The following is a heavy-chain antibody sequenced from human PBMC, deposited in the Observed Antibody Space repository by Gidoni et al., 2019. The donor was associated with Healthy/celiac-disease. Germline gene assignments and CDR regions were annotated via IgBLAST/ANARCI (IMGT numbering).Heavy chain of an antibody. J-gene: IGHJ4*02. CDR2: ISGSGGST. Sequence: EVQLLESGGGLVQPGGSVRLPCSASGFTFSGYAMSWLRQAPGKGLEWVSAISGSGGSTYYADSVKGRFTISRDNSKNTLYLQMNSLRAEDTAVYYCANQRSRSLGGIVTFDYWGQGTLVTVSS. D-gene: IGHD3-16*01. CDR3: ANQRSRSLGGIVTFDY. V-gene: IGHV3-23*01. CDR1: GFTFSGYA.